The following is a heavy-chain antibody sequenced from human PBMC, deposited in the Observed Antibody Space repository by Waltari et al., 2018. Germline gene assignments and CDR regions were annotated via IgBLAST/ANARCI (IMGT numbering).Heavy chain of an antibody. D-gene: IGHD3-22*01. CDR1: GYSISSGTY. Sequence: QVQLQESGTGLVKPSETLSLTCAVSGYSISSGTYEGWIRQPPGKGLEWMGSIYHSGSTYYNPSLTSLVTISLDTSKNQFSLKLSSVTAADTAVYYCARLYDSSHLYYCGQGTLVTVSS. CDR3: ARLYDSSHLYY. CDR2: IYHSGST. V-gene: IGHV4-38-2*01. J-gene: IGHJ4*02.